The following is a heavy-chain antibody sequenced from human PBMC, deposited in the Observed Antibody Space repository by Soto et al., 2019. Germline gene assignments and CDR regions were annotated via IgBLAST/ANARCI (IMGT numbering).Heavy chain of an antibody. D-gene: IGHD2-2*02. CDR1: GYSFSAHG. V-gene: IGHV1-3*04. Sequence: QVQLVQSGAEVKKPGASVKVSCKASGYSFSAHGLHWVRQAPGQKLEWMGWIHTANGNTLYSHKFQGRVTFTRDMSATTLYMELTSLRSEDTAIYFCVRDTAILQYFYFDYWGQGTLVTVSS. J-gene: IGHJ4*02. CDR2: IHTANGNT. CDR3: VRDTAILQYFYFDY.